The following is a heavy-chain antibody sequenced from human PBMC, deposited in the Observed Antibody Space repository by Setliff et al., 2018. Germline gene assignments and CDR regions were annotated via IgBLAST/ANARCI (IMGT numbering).Heavy chain of an antibody. CDR3: ARNWVTAQHYYYGMDV. CDR1: RFTFSNYG. D-gene: IGHD2-21*02. Sequence: PGGSLRLSCVASRFTFSNYGMHWVRQAPGKGLEWVALIWNDGSTKFYGDSVKGRITISRDNSKNTLYLQMDSLRADDTAVYYCARNWVTAQHYYYGMDVWGQGTTVTVSS. V-gene: IGHV3-33*01. CDR2: IWNDGSTK. J-gene: IGHJ6*02.